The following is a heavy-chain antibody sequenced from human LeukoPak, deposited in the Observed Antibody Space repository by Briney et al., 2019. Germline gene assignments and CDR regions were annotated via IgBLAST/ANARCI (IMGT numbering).Heavy chain of an antibody. CDR1: GYTLSSYD. D-gene: IGHD2-8*01. Sequence: ASVKVSCKASGYTLSSYDMHWVRQAPGQGLEWMAIINPSAGSTDYARRFQGRVTVTRDTSTSTVYMELSSLTSEDTAVYYCARVPNWRYYLDYWGQGTLVTVSS. CDR2: INPSAGST. V-gene: IGHV1-46*01. J-gene: IGHJ4*02. CDR3: ARVPNWRYYLDY.